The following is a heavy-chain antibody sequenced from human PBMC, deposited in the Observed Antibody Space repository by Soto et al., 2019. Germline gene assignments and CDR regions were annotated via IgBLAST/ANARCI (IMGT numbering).Heavy chain of an antibody. J-gene: IGHJ4*02. D-gene: IGHD2-15*01. Sequence: EGQLVESGGGLVQPGGSLRLSCAASGFTFCSYWMHWVRQAPGKGLVWVSRINSDGSRTSYADSVKGRFTISRDNAKNTLYLQMNSLRAEDTAVYYCVRTSLVVAAATREDYWGQGTLVTVSS. V-gene: IGHV3-74*01. CDR2: INSDGSRT. CDR1: GFTFCSYW. CDR3: VRTSLVVAAATREDY.